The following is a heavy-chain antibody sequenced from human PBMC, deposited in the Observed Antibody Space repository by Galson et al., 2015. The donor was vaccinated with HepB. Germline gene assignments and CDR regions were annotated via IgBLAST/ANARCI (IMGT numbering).Heavy chain of an antibody. J-gene: IGHJ4*02. CDR1: GFTFSDYY. CDR2: FYYTGNT. D-gene: IGHD2-2*01. V-gene: IGHV4-39*01. CDR3: ARHESESKTYAADN. Sequence: LRLSCAASGFTFSDYYMSWIRQAPGKRLEWIGSFYYTGNTHYNPSLKSRVTISGDTSKSQFSLKLNSVTAADTAVYYCARHESESKTYAADNWGQGTLVTVSS.